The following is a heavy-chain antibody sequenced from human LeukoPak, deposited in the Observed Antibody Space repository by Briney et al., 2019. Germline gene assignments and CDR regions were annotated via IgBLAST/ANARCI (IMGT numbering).Heavy chain of an antibody. CDR3: ARDPTNTSGRYAYFDF. D-gene: IGHD6-19*01. V-gene: IGHV1-18*01. J-gene: IGHJ4*02. CDR1: GYTFNHHG. CDR2: VSCFNGDT. Sequence: ASVKVSCKASGYTFNHHGISWVRQAPGQGLEWMGWVSCFNGDTHYAQKFQGRVTMNRDTSTTTAYMGLRSLRSDDTALYYCARDPTNTSGRYAYFDFWGQGTLVTVSS.